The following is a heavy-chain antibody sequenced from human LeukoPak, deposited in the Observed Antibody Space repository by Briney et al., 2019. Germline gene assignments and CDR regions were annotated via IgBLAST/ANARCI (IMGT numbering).Heavy chain of an antibody. V-gene: IGHV3-23*01. CDR3: AKDAKRNYDFWDRFDY. J-gene: IGHJ4*02. D-gene: IGHD3-3*01. Sequence: GGSLRLSCAASGFTFSSYAMSWVRQAPGKGLEWVSPISGSGGSTYYADSVKGRFTISRDNSKNTLYLQMISMRAEDTALYYCAKDAKRNYDFWDRFDYWGQGTLVTVSS. CDR1: GFTFSSYA. CDR2: ISGSGGST.